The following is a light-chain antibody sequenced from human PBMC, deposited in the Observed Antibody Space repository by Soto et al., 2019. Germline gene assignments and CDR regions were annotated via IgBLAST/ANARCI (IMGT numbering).Light chain of an antibody. CDR2: NVN. CDR3: SSYTTINTVV. Sequence: QSALTQPASVSGSPGQSITLSCTGTSSDVGAYNYVSWYQQQPGKAPKLMIYNVNNRPSGVSDRFFGSKSGTTASLTISGLEADEEADYYCSSYTTINTVVFGGGTKLTVL. V-gene: IGLV2-14*03. CDR1: SSDVGAYNY. J-gene: IGLJ3*02.